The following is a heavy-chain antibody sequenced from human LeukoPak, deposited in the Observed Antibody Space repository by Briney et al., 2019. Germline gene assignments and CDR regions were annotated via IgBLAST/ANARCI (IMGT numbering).Heavy chain of an antibody. CDR3: ARDTNPSPSSGYYGSGSYYNPLDY. CDR1: GYTFTSYY. V-gene: IGHV1-46*03. Sequence: RASVKVSCKASGYTFTSYYMHWVRQAPGQGLEWMGIINPSGGSTSYAQKFQGRVTMTRDTSTSTVYMELSSLRSEDTAVYYCARDTNPSPSSGYYGSGSYYNPLDYWGQGTLVTVSS. CDR2: INPSGGST. J-gene: IGHJ4*02. D-gene: IGHD3-10*01.